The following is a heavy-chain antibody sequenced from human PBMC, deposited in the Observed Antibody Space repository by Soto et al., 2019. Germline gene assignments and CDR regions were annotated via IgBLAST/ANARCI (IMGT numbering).Heavy chain of an antibody. CDR2: INPNSGDT. CDR3: ARDVKGTNDY. CDR1: GYTFTGYR. V-gene: IGHV1-2*02. D-gene: IGHD2-8*01. J-gene: IGHJ4*02. Sequence: ASVKVSCKASGYTFTGYRIHWVRQAPGQGLEWMGWINPNSGDTKQIEKFQGRVTISVDTSKNQFSLKLSSVTAADTAVYYCARDVKGTNDYWGQGTLVTVSS.